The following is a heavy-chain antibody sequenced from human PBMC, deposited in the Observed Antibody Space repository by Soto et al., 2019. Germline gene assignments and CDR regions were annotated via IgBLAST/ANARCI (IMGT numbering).Heavy chain of an antibody. CDR1: GDSVSSNSAA. Sequence: SETLSLTCAISGDSVSSNSAAWNWIRQSPSRGLEWLGRTYYRSKWYNDYAVSVKSRITINPDTSKNRFSLQLNSVTPEDTAVYYCAREAVQVAGNSGFDYWGQGTLVTVSS. D-gene: IGHD6-19*01. CDR3: AREAVQVAGNSGFDY. J-gene: IGHJ4*02. CDR2: TYYRSKWYN. V-gene: IGHV6-1*01.